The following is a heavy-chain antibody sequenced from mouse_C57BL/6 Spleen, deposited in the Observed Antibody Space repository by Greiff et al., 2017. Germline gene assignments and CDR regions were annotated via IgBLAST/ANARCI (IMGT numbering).Heavy chain of an antibody. CDR2: IYPGDGDT. Sequence: VQLQQSGPELVKPGASVKISCKASGYAFSSSCMNWVKQRPGKGLEWIGRIYPGDGDTNYKGKFKGKATLTADKSSSTAYMRLSSLTSEDSAVYFCARFTTVLATDYWGQGTTLTVSS. V-gene: IGHV1-82*01. CDR3: ARFTTVLATDY. D-gene: IGHD1-1*01. J-gene: IGHJ2*01. CDR1: GYAFSSSC.